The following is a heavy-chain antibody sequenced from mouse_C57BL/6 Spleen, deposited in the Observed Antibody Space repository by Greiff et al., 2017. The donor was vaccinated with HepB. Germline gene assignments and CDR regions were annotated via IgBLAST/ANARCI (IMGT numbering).Heavy chain of an antibody. CDR1: GYTFTSYW. J-gene: IGHJ2*01. Sequence: LQQPGAELVMPGASVKLSCKASGYTFTSYWMHWVKQRPGQGLEWIGEIDPSDSYTNYNQKFKGKSTLTVDKSSSTAYMQHSRLTSEDSALYDCTRKPCGKSPDYWGQGTTLTVSS. D-gene: IGHD1-1*01. V-gene: IGHV1-69*01. CDR3: TRKPCGKSPDY. CDR2: IDPSDSYT.